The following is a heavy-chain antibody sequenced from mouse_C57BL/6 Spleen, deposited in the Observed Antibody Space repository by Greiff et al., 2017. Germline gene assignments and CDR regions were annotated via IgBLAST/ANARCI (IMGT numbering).Heavy chain of an antibody. CDR3: ASYDYGWFVY. CDR2: INPGSGGT. V-gene: IGHV1-54*01. D-gene: IGHD1-1*01. Sequence: QVQLQQSGAELVRPGASVKVSCKASGYTFTNYWINWVKQRPGQGLEWIGGINPGSGGTNYNEKFKGKATLTADKSSSTAYMQLSSLTSEDSAVYFCASYDYGWFVYWGQGTLVTVSA. CDR1: GYTFTNYW. J-gene: IGHJ3*01.